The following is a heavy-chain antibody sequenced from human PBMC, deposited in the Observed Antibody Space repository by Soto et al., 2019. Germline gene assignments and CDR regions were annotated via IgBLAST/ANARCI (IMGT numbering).Heavy chain of an antibody. D-gene: IGHD2-21*02. CDR2: IYQSGST. Sequence: QLQLRESGSGLVKPSQTLSLTCTVSGAPITSGAYSWSWIRQPPGKGLEWIGFIYQSGSTHYNPSLKRRVTISVDRSKNHFSLQLTSLTAADTAVYYCARDMSGCSSSDCYLSGWFDPRGPGTLVTVSS. CDR3: ARDMSGCSSSDCYLSGWFDP. J-gene: IGHJ5*02. V-gene: IGHV4-30-2*01. CDR1: GAPITSGAYS.